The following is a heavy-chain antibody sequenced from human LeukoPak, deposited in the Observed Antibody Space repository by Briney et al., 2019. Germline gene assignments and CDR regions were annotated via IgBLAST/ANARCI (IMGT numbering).Heavy chain of an antibody. V-gene: IGHV3-33*01. Sequence: GGPLRLSCAASGFTVSTYGMHWVRQAPGKGLEWVAVIWYDGGTKYNEDSVKGRFTISKDNSMNTLYLQLNSLRTEDTAMYYCARDLSGHWTYDYWGQGTLVTVSS. CDR3: ARDLSGHWTYDY. CDR2: IWYDGGTK. D-gene: IGHD1-1*01. J-gene: IGHJ4*01. CDR1: GFTVSTYG.